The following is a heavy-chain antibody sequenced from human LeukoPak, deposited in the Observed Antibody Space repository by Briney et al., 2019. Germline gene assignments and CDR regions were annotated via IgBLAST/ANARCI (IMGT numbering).Heavy chain of an antibody. Sequence: GGSLRLSCAASGFTFSSYWMSWVRQAPGKGLEWVANIKQDGSEKYYVDSVKGRFTISRDNAKNSLYLQMNSLRAEDTAVYYCAKDRGYYGSGSPTAYFDYWGQGTLVTVSS. J-gene: IGHJ4*02. D-gene: IGHD3-10*01. CDR3: AKDRGYYGSGSPTAYFDY. V-gene: IGHV3-7*01. CDR1: GFTFSSYW. CDR2: IKQDGSEK.